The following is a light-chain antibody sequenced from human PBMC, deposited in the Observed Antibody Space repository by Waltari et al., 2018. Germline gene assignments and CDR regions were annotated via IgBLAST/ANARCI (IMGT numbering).Light chain of an antibody. CDR3: QQYGNSPRYT. J-gene: IGKJ2*01. CDR1: QSVSGSY. V-gene: IGKV3-20*01. CDR2: GAS. Sequence: IVLPQSPGTLSLSPGDRATLSCRASQSVSGSYLAWYQQKPGQAPRLLIYGASSRAPGVPDRFGGSGSGTDFTLTISRLEPEDFAVYYCQQYGNSPRYTFGQGTKLEIK.